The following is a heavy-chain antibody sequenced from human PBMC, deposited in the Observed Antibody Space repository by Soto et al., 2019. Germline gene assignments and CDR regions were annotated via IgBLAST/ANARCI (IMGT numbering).Heavy chain of an antibody. V-gene: IGHV4-59*08. Sequence: SETLSLPYTVAGGSISSYYWSWILQPPGKGLEWIGYIYYSGSTNYNPSLKSRVTISVDTSKNQFSLKLSSVTAADTAVYYCARAKAPLYSSSWYWFDPWGQGTLVTVSS. CDR1: GGSISSYY. J-gene: IGHJ5*02. CDR2: IYYSGST. D-gene: IGHD6-13*01. CDR3: ARAKAPLYSSSWYWFDP.